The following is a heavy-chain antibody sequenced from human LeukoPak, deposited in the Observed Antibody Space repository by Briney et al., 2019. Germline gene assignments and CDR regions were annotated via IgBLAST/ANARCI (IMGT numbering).Heavy chain of an antibody. CDR2: LNSDGSST. J-gene: IGHJ4*02. D-gene: IGHD6-13*01. Sequence: GGSLRLSCAPSGFTFSSYAMSWVRQAPGKGLVWVSRLNSDGSSTSYADSVKGRFAISRDNAKNTLYPQMNSLRADDTAVYYCARAAVGAAPGLDYWGQGTLVTVSS. V-gene: IGHV3-74*01. CDR3: ARAAVGAAPGLDY. CDR1: GFTFSSYA.